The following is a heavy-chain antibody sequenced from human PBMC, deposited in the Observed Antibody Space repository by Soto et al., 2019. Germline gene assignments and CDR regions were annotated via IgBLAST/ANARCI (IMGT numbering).Heavy chain of an antibody. V-gene: IGHV4-30-2*01. D-gene: IGHD6-19*01. CDR2: IYHSGST. CDR1: GGSISSGGYS. J-gene: IGHJ3*02. CDR3: ARVGWGDAFDI. Sequence: SETLSLTCAVSGGSISSGGYSWSWIRQPPGKGLEWIGYIYHSGSTYYNPSLKSRVTISVDRSKNQFSLKLSSVTAADTAVYYCARVGWGDAFDIWGQGTMVTV.